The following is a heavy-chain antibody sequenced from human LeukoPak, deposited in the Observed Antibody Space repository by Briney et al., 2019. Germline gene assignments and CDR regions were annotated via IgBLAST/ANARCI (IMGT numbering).Heavy chain of an antibody. J-gene: IGHJ6*03. Sequence: GGSLRLSCAASGFTFSSYAMSWVRQAPGKGLEWVSSISGSGGSTYYADSVKGRFTISRDNSKNTLYLQMNSLRAEDTAVYYCAEDRALWFGEFDIGYYMDVWGKGTTVTVSS. CDR3: AEDRALWFGEFDIGYYMDV. CDR1: GFTFSSYA. CDR2: ISGSGGST. D-gene: IGHD3-10*01. V-gene: IGHV3-23*01.